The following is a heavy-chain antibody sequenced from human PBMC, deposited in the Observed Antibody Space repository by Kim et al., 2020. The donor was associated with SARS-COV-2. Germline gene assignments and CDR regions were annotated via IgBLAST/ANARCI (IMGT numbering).Heavy chain of an antibody. V-gene: IGHV7-4-1*02. D-gene: IGHD3-22*01. CDR2: INTNTGNT. CDR1: GYSFTRHA. J-gene: IGHJ4*02. CDR3: ARVQLFYYDRSGYNY. Sequence: ASVKVSCKASGYSFTRHAMNWVRQAPGQGLEWMGWINTNTGNTTYAKGFTGRFVFSLDTSVSTAYRQISSLKAKDTAVCYCARVQLFYYDRSGYNYWGQGALGSVS.